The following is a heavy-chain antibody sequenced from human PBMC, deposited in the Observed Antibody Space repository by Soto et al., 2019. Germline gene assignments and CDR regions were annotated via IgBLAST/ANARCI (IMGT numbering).Heavy chain of an antibody. CDR1: GDTFSSFD. Sequence: GASVKVSCKASGDTFSSFDVNWLRLAPGQGLEWMGWMNPNSGNTGYAQKFQGRVTMTRDTSISTAYMELSSLRSEDTAVYYCARGLRFCSESSCYPEWGRGTLVTVSS. D-gene: IGHD3-22*01. J-gene: IGHJ4*02. CDR3: ARGLRFCSESSCYPE. CDR2: MNPNSGNT. V-gene: IGHV1-8*01.